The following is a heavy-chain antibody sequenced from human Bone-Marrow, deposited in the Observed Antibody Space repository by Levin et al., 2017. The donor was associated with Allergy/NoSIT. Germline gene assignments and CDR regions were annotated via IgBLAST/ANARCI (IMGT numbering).Heavy chain of an antibody. J-gene: IGHJ6*02. CDR1: GDSVSSNSAA. CDR3: ARDLVTMIVVAPGGMDV. D-gene: IGHD3-22*01. Sequence: SQTLSLTCAISGDSVSSNSAAWNWIRQSPSRGLEWLGRTYYRSKWYNDYAVSVKSRITINPDTSKNQFSLQLNSVTPEDTAVYYCARDLVTMIVVAPGGMDVWGQGTTVTVSS. V-gene: IGHV6-1*01. CDR2: TYYRSKWYN.